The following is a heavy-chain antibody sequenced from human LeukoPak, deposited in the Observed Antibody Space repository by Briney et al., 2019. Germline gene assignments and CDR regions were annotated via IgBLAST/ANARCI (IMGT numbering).Heavy chain of an antibody. Sequence: KTGGSLRLSCAASGFTFSSYNINWVRQAPGKGLEWVSSISSGGGYIYYADSVKGRFTISRDNAKNSLYLQMNSLRAEDTAVYYCARGYDFLEVYYYMDVWGKGTTVTVSS. J-gene: IGHJ6*03. CDR1: GFTFSSYN. CDR3: ARGYDFLEVYYYMDV. CDR2: ISSGGGYI. D-gene: IGHD3-3*01. V-gene: IGHV3-21*01.